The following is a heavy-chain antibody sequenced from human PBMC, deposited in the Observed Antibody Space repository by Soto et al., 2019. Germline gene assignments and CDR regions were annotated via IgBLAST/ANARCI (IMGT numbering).Heavy chain of an antibody. J-gene: IGHJ4*02. CDR3: AKDYNEVQSPIMLAS. Sequence: GGSLRLSCAASGFTFNNYAMSWVRQAPGKGLEWVSGIIASGGDTHYADSVKGRFTISRDNSRNTVFLQMSRLRDEDTAVYYCAKDYNEVQSPIMLASWGPGTLVTVSS. D-gene: IGHD1-1*01. V-gene: IGHV3-23*01. CDR2: IIASGGDT. CDR1: GFTFNNYA.